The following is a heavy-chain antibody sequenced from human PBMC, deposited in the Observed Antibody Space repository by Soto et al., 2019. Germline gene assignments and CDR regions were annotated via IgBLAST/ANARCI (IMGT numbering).Heavy chain of an antibody. J-gene: IGHJ6*02. D-gene: IGHD5-12*01. CDR1: GFTFSSYS. CDR2: ISSSSSTI. Sequence: PGGSLRLSCAASGFTFSSYSMNWVRQAPGKGLEWVSYISSSSSTIYYADSVKGRFTISRDNAKNSLYLQMNSLRAEDTAVYYCARADSGYAHGYYSYGMDVWGQGTTVTVSS. V-gene: IGHV3-48*01. CDR3: ARADSGYAHGYYSYGMDV.